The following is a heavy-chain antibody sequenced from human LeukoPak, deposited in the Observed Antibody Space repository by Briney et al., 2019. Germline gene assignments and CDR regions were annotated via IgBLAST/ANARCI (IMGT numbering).Heavy chain of an antibody. J-gene: IGHJ4*02. Sequence: GGSLRLSCAASGFAFSNAWMNWVRQSPWRGLEWISRIKSKSDGETTDYATSVTGRFVMSRDDSKNMLYLQMNSLEIEDTAIYYCANFKAGVAALAYWGQGTLVTVPS. CDR1: GFAFSNAW. V-gene: IGHV3-15*01. D-gene: IGHD3-10*01. CDR3: ANFKAGVAALAY. CDR2: IKSKSDGETT.